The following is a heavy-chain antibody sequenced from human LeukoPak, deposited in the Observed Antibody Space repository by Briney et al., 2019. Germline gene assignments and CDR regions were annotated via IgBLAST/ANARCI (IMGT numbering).Heavy chain of an antibody. Sequence: PGGSLRLSCVASGFTFNTYAMSWVRQAPGKGLEWVSTISGSGAFTKYADSVTGRFTISRDNSKNTMYLQLNSLRAEDTAIYYCAKTYYYDSSGYSHYHAYDYWGQGTLVTVSS. J-gene: IGHJ4*02. CDR1: GFTFNTYA. D-gene: IGHD3-22*01. V-gene: IGHV3-23*01. CDR3: AKTYYYDSSGYSHYHAYDY. CDR2: ISGSGAFT.